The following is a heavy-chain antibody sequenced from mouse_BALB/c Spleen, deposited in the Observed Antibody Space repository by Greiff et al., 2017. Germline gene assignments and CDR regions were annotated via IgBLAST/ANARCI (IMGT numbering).Heavy chain of an antibody. CDR1: GYTFTSYW. V-gene: IGHV1S81*02. J-gene: IGHJ4*01. CDR3: AREGTTMITTTRYYYAMDY. Sequence: QVQLQQSGAELVKPGASVKLSCKASGYTFTSYWMHWVKQRPGQGLEWIGEINPSNGRTNYNEKFKSKATLTVDKSSSTAYMQLSSLTSEDTAVYFCAREGTTMITTTRYYYAMDYWGQGTSGTVAS. D-gene: IGHD2-4*01. CDR2: INPSNGRT.